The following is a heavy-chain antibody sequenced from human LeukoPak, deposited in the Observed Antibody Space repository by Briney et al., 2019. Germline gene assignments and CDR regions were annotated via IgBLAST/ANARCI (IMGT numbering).Heavy chain of an antibody. Sequence: SETLSLTCTVSGGSISSYYWSWVRQPPGKALEWIGYISYKGTTNYNPSLESRVTISVDTSKNQFSLKLSSVTAADTAVFYCARENSGSYREFDYWGQGTLVTVSS. CDR2: ISYKGTT. CDR1: GGSISSYY. V-gene: IGHV4-59*12. J-gene: IGHJ4*02. D-gene: IGHD1-26*01. CDR3: ARENSGSYREFDY.